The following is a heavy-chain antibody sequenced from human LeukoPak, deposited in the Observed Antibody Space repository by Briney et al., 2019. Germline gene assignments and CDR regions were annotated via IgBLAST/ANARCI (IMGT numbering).Heavy chain of an antibody. Sequence: ASVKVSCKTSGYTFASYGVSWVRQAPGQGLECMAWISPYNGNTNYAQKLQGRVTLTTDTSTSTAYMELRSLRSDDTAVYYCARHYYGSGTYYHFDSWGQGTLVTVSS. D-gene: IGHD3-10*01. J-gene: IGHJ4*02. CDR1: GYTFASYG. V-gene: IGHV1-18*01. CDR2: ISPYNGNT. CDR3: ARHYYGSGTYYHFDS.